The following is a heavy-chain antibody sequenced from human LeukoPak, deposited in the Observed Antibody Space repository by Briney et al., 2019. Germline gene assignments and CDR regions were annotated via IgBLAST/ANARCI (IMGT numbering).Heavy chain of an antibody. V-gene: IGHV1-24*01. CDR1: GYTLTELS. J-gene: IGHJ4*02. Sequence: GASVKVSCKVSGYTLTELSMHWVRQAPGKGLEWMGGFDPEGGETIYAQKFQGRVTMTEDTSTDTAYMELSSLRSEDTAVYYCATGGPGVLQLWLPLDYWGQGTLVTVSS. CDR2: FDPEGGET. CDR3: ATGGPGVLQLWLPLDY. D-gene: IGHD5-18*01.